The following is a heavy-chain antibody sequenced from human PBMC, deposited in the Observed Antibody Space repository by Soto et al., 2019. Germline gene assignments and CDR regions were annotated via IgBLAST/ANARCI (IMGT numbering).Heavy chain of an antibody. J-gene: IGHJ1*01. V-gene: IGHV3-9*01. CDR1: GFTFDDYA. Sequence: GGSLRLSCAASGFTFDDYAMHWVRQVPGKGLEWVSGINWNSGSIGYADSVKGRFAISRDNAKNSLHLQMNSLRAEDTAFYYCVKDESINWYSGHFRHWGQGTLVTVSS. CDR2: INWNSGSI. D-gene: IGHD6-13*01. CDR3: VKDESINWYSGHFRH.